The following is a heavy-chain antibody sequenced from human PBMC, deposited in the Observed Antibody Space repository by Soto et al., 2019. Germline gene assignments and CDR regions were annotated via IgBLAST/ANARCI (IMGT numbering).Heavy chain of an antibody. J-gene: IGHJ5*02. Sequence: TLSLTCTVSGGSIGDGYFWTWIRQHPGEGLEWIGSVSDSGSTSYNTSLKSRLTISVDTSKNQFSLNLRSVTAADTAVYYCARRDRSGFSYWLDTWGQGALVNVS. V-gene: IGHV4-31*03. CDR2: VSDSGST. CDR3: ARRDRSGFSYWLDT. D-gene: IGHD3-22*01. CDR1: GGSIGDGYF.